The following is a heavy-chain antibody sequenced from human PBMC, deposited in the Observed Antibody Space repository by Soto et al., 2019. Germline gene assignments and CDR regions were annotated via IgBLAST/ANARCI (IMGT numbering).Heavy chain of an antibody. CDR1: GFTFSSYG. CDR3: AKCPGVAAAGPPFDP. D-gene: IGHD6-13*01. V-gene: IGHV3-30*18. CDR2: ISDDGSNK. J-gene: IGHJ5*02. Sequence: QVQLVESGGGVVQPGRSLRLSCAASGFTFSSYGIHWVRQAPGKGLEWVAVISDDGSNKYYADSVKGRFTISRDNSKNTLDLQRNSLRAEDTAVYYCAKCPGVAAAGPPFDPWGQGTLVTVSS.